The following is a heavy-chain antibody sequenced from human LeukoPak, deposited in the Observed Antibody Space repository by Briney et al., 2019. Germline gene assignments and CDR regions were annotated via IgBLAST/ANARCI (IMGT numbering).Heavy chain of an antibody. D-gene: IGHD3-9*01. CDR2: IYSGGTT. CDR3: ARYFARWTFDY. CDR1: GFTVSDDF. J-gene: IGHJ4*02. Sequence: QPGRCLRLSCPPSGFTVSDDFISCVRQAPGDWLEWVSVIYSGGTTYYADSVKGRFTISRDNSKNTLYLQMHRLRAEDAAVYYCARYFARWTFDYWGQGALVSVSS. V-gene: IGHV3-53*01.